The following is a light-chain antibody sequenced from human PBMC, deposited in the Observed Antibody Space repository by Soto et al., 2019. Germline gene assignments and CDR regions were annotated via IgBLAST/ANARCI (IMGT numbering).Light chain of an antibody. J-gene: IGKJ1*01. V-gene: IGKV3-15*01. CDR2: RAS. Sequence: EIVMTQSPATLSFSPGERVTLSCRASQSLSGNLAWYQQKPGLAPRLLINRASTRATGIPARFSGSGSETEFTLTISSLQSEDFPVYYCQQYNNWPRTFGHVTKVEIX. CDR1: QSLSGN. CDR3: QQYNNWPRT.